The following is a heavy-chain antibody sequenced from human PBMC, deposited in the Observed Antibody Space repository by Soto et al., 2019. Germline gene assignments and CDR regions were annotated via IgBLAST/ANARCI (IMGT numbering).Heavy chain of an antibody. CDR3: ARDGSGH. CDR2: INSRGST. J-gene: IGHJ4*02. CDR1: GGSISGYD. V-gene: IGHV4-34*01. Sequence: SETLSLTCTVSGGSISGYDGGWIRQPPGKGLEWIGEINSRGSTKYNPSLKSRVTISVDTSKNQFSLNLRAVTAADTAVYYCARDGSGHWGQGTLVTVSS.